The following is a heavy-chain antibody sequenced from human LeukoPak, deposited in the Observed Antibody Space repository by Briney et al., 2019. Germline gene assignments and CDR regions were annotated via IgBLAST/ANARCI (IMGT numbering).Heavy chain of an antibody. CDR1: GFTFSSYD. CDR2: IDTAGNT. V-gene: IGHV3-13*04. J-gene: IGHJ3*02. Sequence: GGSLRLSCAASGFTFSSYDMHWVRQATGKGLEWVSAIDTAGNTFYPGSVKGRFTISRENAKDSLYLQMNNVRAGDTALYFCARISKVTSVMDIWGQGTMVTVSS. CDR3: ARISKVTSVMDI. D-gene: IGHD3-16*01.